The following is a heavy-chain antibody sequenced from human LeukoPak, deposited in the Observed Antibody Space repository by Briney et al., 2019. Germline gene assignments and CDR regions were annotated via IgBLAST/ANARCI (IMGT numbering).Heavy chain of an antibody. CDR1: GFTFSSYA. V-gene: IGHV3-23*01. CDR3: AKDRAAAGLGAFDY. Sequence: GGSLRLSCAASGFTFSSYAMRWVRQAPGKGLEWVSAISGSGGSTYYADSVKGRFTISRDNSKNTLYLQMNSLRAEDTAVYYCAKDRAAAGLGAFDYWGQGTLVTVSS. CDR2: ISGSGGST. D-gene: IGHD6-13*01. J-gene: IGHJ4*02.